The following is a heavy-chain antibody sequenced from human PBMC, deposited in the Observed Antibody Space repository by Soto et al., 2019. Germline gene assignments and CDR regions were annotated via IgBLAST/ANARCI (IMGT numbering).Heavy chain of an antibody. V-gene: IGHV4-31*03. Sequence: SETLSLTCTVSGGSISSGGYYWSWIRQHPGEGLEWIGYTYYSGSTYYNPSLKSRVTISVDTSKNQFSLKLSSVTAADTAVYYCARSGSYYDSSGYSNSPFDYWGQGTLVTVSS. CDR3: ARSGSYYDSSGYSNSPFDY. J-gene: IGHJ4*02. D-gene: IGHD3-22*01. CDR2: TYYSGST. CDR1: GGSISSGGYY.